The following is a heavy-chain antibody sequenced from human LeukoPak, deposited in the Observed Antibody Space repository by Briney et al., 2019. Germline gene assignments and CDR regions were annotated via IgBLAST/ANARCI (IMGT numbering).Heavy chain of an antibody. J-gene: IGHJ6*02. CDR2: IYSGGST. Sequence: GGSLRLSCAASGFTLSSNYMSWVRQAPGKGLEWVSVIYSGGSTYYSDSVKGRFTISRDNSKNTLYLQMNSLRAEDRAVYYCARGYSSGWYYYYGMDVWGQGTTVTVSS. D-gene: IGHD6-19*01. V-gene: IGHV3-66*01. CDR1: GFTLSSNY. CDR3: ARGYSSGWYYYYGMDV.